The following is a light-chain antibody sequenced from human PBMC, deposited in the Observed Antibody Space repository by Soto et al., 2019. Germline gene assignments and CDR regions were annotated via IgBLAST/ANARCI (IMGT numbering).Light chain of an antibody. CDR1: QSVRSSS. Sequence: ETVLTQSPGTLSLSPGERASLSCMASQSVRSSSLAWYQQKPGQAPRLIIYAASTRATGIPDRLSVSGSGRQWSLTISRLEAEDVAVYICQQYGNQPWTVGLGTNVDIK. CDR3: QQYGNQPWT. CDR2: AAS. V-gene: IGKV3-20*01. J-gene: IGKJ1*01.